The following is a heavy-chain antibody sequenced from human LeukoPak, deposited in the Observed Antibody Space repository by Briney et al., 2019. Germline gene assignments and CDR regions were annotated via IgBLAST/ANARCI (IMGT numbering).Heavy chain of an antibody. V-gene: IGHV3-7*01. Sequence: GGSLRLSCAASGFTFSSYWMSWVRQAPGKGLEWVANIKQDGSEKYYVDSVKGRFTISRDNGKNTLYLQMNSLRAEDTAIYYCAREGSYLNAGGSYYLHWLDPWGQGTLVTVSS. CDR1: GFTFSSYW. D-gene: IGHD3-22*01. CDR2: IKQDGSEK. J-gene: IGHJ5*02. CDR3: AREGSYLNAGGSYYLHWLDP.